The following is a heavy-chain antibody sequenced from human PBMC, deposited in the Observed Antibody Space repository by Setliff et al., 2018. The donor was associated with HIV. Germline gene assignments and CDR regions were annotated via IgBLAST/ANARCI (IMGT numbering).Heavy chain of an antibody. Sequence: GESLKISCTASGFTFGNYAMSWVRQVPGRGLEWVSSISANVGTTYFADSVQGRFTISRDDSANILYLHMNSLRVDDTAIYYCSTKGRGFFAAGSVDCWGRGTLVTVSS. CDR1: GFTFGNYA. D-gene: IGHD6-13*01. V-gene: IGHV3-23*01. CDR2: ISANVGTT. CDR3: STKGRGFFAAGSVDC. J-gene: IGHJ4*02.